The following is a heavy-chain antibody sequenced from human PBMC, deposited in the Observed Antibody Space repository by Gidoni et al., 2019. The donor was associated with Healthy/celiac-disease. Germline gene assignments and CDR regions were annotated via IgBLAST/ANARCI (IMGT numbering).Heavy chain of an antibody. CDR2: ISSSSSYK. J-gene: IGHJ5*02. V-gene: IGHV3-21*01. D-gene: IGHD5-12*01. CDR1: GFTFSSYS. CDR3: ARGGVDIVATPPWGWFDP. Sequence: EVQLVESGGGLVKPGGSLRLSCAASGFTFSSYSMNWVRQAPGKGLEWVSSISSSSSYKYYADSVKGRFTISRDNAKNSLYLQMNSLRAEDTAVYYCARGGVDIVATPPWGWFDPWGQGTLVTVSS.